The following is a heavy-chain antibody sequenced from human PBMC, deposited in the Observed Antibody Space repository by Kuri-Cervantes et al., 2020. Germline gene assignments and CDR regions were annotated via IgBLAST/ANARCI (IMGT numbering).Heavy chain of an antibody. CDR3: ARSLGNPLHPSFDY. J-gene: IGHJ4*02. CDR1: GFTFDDYA. Sequence: SLKISCAASGFTFDDYAMHWVRQAPGKGLEWVSGISWNSGSIGYADSVKGRFTISRDNTHSTLYLELNSLRADDTAVYFCARSLGNPLHPSFDYWGQGILVTVSS. CDR2: ISWNSGSI. D-gene: IGHD3-16*01. V-gene: IGHV3-9*01.